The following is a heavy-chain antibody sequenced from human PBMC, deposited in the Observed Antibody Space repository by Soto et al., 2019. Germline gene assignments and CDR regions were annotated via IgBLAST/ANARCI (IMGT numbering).Heavy chain of an antibody. D-gene: IGHD3-10*01. CDR1: GYTFTSYY. V-gene: IGHV1-46*01. J-gene: IGHJ4*02. Sequence: CASVKVSCKAFGYTFTSYYMHWVRQAPGQGLEWMGSINPSRGVADYAQRFQGRVSMTSDTSTSTVYMELSSLTSEDSAVYYCARVSRFSSDHRFFDSWGQGTPVTVSS. CDR3: ARVSRFSSDHRFFDS. CDR2: INPSRGVA.